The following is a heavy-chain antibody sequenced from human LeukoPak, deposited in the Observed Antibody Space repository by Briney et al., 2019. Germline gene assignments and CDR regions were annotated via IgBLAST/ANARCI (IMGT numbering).Heavy chain of an antibody. J-gene: IGHJ3*02. Sequence: GGSLRLSCAASGFTFSSYWMHWVRQAPGKGLVWVSRINTDGSSTSYADSVKGRFTISRDNAKNTLYLQMNSLRAEDTAVYYCASLYSGSYDAFDIWGQGTMVTVSS. CDR1: GFTFSSYW. CDR2: INTDGSST. CDR3: ASLYSGSYDAFDI. V-gene: IGHV3-74*01. D-gene: IGHD1-26*01.